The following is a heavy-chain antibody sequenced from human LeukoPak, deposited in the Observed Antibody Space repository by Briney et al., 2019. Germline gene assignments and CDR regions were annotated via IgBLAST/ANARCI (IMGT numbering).Heavy chain of an antibody. Sequence: GGSLRLSCAASGFTFSDYYMSWIRQAPGQGLEWVSYISSSGSTIYYADAAKGRFTISRDNAKNSLYLQMDSLRAEDTALYYCARDKGDYYASGSYSDYWGQGTLVTVSS. CDR2: ISSSGSTI. CDR1: GFTFSDYY. D-gene: IGHD3-10*01. V-gene: IGHV3-11*04. CDR3: ARDKGDYYASGSYSDY. J-gene: IGHJ4*02.